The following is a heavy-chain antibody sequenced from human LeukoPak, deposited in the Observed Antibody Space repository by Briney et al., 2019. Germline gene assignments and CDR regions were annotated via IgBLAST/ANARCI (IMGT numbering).Heavy chain of an antibody. D-gene: IGHD2-15*01. CDR1: GFTFSNYA. Sequence: SGGSLRLSCAASGFTFSNYALSWVRQTPGKGLEWVSTISGSGSSTYYADSVKGRFTISRDNSRTTLYLQMNSLRAEDTAGYYCAKARWPPTANDYWGQGTLVTVSS. CDR2: ISGSGSST. J-gene: IGHJ4*02. V-gene: IGHV3-23*01. CDR3: AKARWPPTANDY.